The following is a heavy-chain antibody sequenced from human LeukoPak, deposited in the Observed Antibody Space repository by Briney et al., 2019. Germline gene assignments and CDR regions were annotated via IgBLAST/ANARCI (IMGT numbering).Heavy chain of an antibody. CDR1: GFTFSSYS. J-gene: IGHJ4*02. D-gene: IGHD6-19*01. V-gene: IGHV3-74*01. CDR2: INSDGSTT. Sequence: GGSLRLPCAASGFTFSSYSMNWVRQAPGKGLVWVSRINSDGSTTSYADSVMGRFTISRDNAKNTLYLQMNSLRAEDTAVYYCARVIYSGWEGELSDWGQGTLVTVSS. CDR3: ARVIYSGWEGELSD.